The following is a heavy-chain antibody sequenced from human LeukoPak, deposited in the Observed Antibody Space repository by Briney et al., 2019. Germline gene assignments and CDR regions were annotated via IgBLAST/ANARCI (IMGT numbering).Heavy chain of an antibody. J-gene: IGHJ3*02. V-gene: IGHV3-23*01. CDR3: ARWLKYDAFDI. D-gene: IGHD5-12*01. CDR1: GFTFSSYA. CDR2: INTSGGST. Sequence: PGGSLRLSCAASGFTFSSYAISWVRQAPGKGLEWVSGINTSGGSTCYADSVKGRFTISRDNSKNTLYLQMNSLRAEDTAVYYCARWLKYDAFDIWGQGTMVTVTS.